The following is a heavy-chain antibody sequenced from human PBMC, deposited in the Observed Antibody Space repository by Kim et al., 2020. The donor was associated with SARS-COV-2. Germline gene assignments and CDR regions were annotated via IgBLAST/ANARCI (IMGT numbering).Heavy chain of an antibody. Sequence: YACSVTGRFTISRDNSKNTLYLRMSSLRAEVTAVYYCVKDRYPLPMTLDYWGQGTLVTVSS. V-gene: IGHV3-64D*09. D-gene: IGHD3-22*01. CDR3: VKDRYPLPMTLDY. J-gene: IGHJ4*02.